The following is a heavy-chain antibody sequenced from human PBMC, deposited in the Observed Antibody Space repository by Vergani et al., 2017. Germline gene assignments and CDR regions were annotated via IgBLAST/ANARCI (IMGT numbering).Heavy chain of an antibody. V-gene: IGHV3-23*03. J-gene: IGHJ5*02. CDR3: ARAGDIVVVPAASWFDP. D-gene: IGHD2-2*01. Sequence: EVQLVESGGGLVKPGGSLRLSCAASGFTFSSYAMSWVRQAPGKGLEWVSVIYSGGSSTYYADSVKGRFTISRDNSKNTLYLQMNSLRAEDTAVYYCARAGDIVVVPAASWFDPWGQGTLVTVSS. CDR1: GFTFSSYA. CDR2: IYSGGSST.